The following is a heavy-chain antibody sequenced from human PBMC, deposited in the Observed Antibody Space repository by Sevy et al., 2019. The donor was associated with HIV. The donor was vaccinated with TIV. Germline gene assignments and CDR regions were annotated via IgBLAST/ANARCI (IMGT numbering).Heavy chain of an antibody. Sequence: GGSLRLSCAASGFMFSSYEMNWVRQAPGKGLEWILYISSSSTIYYADSVNGRFTISRDNAKNSLYLQMNSLRTDDTAVYYCARDLPPSATTVAHFDYWGPGTLVTVSS. J-gene: IGHJ4*02. D-gene: IGHD4-17*01. CDR2: ISSSSTI. CDR3: ARDLPPSATTVAHFDY. V-gene: IGHV3-48*03. CDR1: GFMFSSYE.